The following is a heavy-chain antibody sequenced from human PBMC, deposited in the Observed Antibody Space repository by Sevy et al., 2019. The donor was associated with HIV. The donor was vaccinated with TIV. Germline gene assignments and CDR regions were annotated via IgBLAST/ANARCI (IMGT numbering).Heavy chain of an antibody. Sequence: GGSLRLSCAASGFTFSNAWMSWVRQAPGKGLEWVGHIKSKTDGGTTDYAAPVKGRFTISRDDSKNTLYLQMNSLKTEDTAVYYCTTDGVPYCSGGSCYPRYYYMDVWGKGTTVTVSS. CDR1: GFTFSNAW. V-gene: IGHV3-15*01. CDR3: TTDGVPYCSGGSCYPRYYYMDV. CDR2: IKSKTDGGTT. J-gene: IGHJ6*03. D-gene: IGHD2-15*01.